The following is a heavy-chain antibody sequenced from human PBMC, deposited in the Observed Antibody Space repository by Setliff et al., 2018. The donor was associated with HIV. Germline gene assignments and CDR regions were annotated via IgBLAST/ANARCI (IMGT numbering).Heavy chain of an antibody. CDR3: AKVGDKADGLDY. CDR1: GYTFNIYA. Sequence: ASVKVSCKASGYTFNIYAINWVRQAPGQGLEWMGWINTKTAYPMYARDFTGHFVFSLDTSLTTAFLQINSLKAGDTAMYYCAKVGDKADGLDYWGQGTMVTV. CDR2: INTKTAYP. V-gene: IGHV7-4-1*02. J-gene: IGHJ4*02. D-gene: IGHD3-16*01.